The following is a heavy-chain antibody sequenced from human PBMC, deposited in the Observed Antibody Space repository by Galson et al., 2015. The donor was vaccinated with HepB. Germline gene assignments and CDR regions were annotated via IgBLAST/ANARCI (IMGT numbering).Heavy chain of an antibody. CDR1: GFPFSRYA. J-gene: IGHJ4*02. Sequence: SLRLSCAASGFPFSRYAMAWVRQAPGQGLEWVSGISVSGDFTYYGDSVQDSFTISRDNSKNTVFLQMNSLRADDTAVYFCANPGPKQDYWSAYYEGPPFDYWGQGALVIVSS. V-gene: IGHV3-23*01. CDR2: ISVSGDFT. CDR3: ANPGPKQDYWSAYYEGPPFDY. D-gene: IGHD3-3*01.